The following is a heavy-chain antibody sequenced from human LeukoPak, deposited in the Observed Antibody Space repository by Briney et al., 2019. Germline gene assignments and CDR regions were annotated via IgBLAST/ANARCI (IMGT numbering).Heavy chain of an antibody. D-gene: IGHD5-12*01. CDR3: ARETHSGYDPRDYY. J-gene: IGHJ4*02. Sequence: SQTLSLTCTVSGGSISSGDYYWSWIRQPPGKGLEWIGYIYYSGSTYYNPSLKSRVTISVDTSKNQFSLKLSSVTAADTAVYYCARETHSGYDPRDYYWGQGTLVTVSS. V-gene: IGHV4-30-4*08. CDR1: GGSISSGDYY. CDR2: IYYSGST.